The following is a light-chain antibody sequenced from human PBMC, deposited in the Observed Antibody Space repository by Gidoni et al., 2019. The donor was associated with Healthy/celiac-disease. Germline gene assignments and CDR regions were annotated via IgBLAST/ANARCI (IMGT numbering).Light chain of an antibody. CDR2: GAS. V-gene: IGKV3-15*01. Sequence: EIVMTQSPATLSVSPGERATLSCRASQSVSSNLAWYQQKPGQAPRLLIYGASIMDTGIPARFSGSGSGTEFNLTISSLQSEDFAVYYCQQYNNWPRTFGQXTKVEIK. CDR3: QQYNNWPRT. J-gene: IGKJ1*01. CDR1: QSVSSN.